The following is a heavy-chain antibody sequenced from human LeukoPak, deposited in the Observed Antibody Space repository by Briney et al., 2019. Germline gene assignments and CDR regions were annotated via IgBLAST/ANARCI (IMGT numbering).Heavy chain of an antibody. CDR2: IGTSDSST. J-gene: IGHJ3*02. CDR3: ARYGDSSVYYSADAFDI. V-gene: IGHV3-48*03. CDR1: GFTFSSYE. D-gene: IGHD3-22*01. Sequence: GGSLRLSCAASGFTFSSYEMNWVRQAPGEGLGWVSYIGTSDSSTYYADSVKGRFSIFRDNAKNTLYLQMNSLRAEDTAVYYCARYGDSSVYYSADAFDIWGQGTMVTVSS.